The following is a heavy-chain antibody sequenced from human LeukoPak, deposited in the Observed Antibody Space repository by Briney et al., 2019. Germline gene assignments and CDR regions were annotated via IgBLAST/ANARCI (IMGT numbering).Heavy chain of an antibody. CDR2: IYYSGST. D-gene: IGHD3-10*01. J-gene: IGHJ5*02. Sequence: SETLSLTCTVSGVSISNYYWSWIRQPPGKGLEWIGYIYYSGSTNYNPSLKSRVTISVDTSKNQFSLKLSSVTAADTAVYYCAREAEYYYGSGSTWGQGTLVTVSS. V-gene: IGHV4-59*12. CDR3: AREAEYYYGSGST. CDR1: GVSISNYY.